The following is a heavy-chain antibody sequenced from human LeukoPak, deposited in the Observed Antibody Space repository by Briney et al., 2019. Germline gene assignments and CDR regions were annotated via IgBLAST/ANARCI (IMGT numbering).Heavy chain of an antibody. CDR1: GGSISSGYY. D-gene: IGHD2-2*01. J-gene: IGHJ5*02. CDR2: IYHSGST. CDR3: ARTPYCSSASCSRFDP. Sequence: SETLSLTCTVSGGSISSGYYWGWIRQPPGKGLEWIGSIYHSGSTYYNPSLKSRVTISVDTSKNQFSLKLSSVTAADTAVYYCARTPYCSSASCSRFDPWGQGTLVTVSS. V-gene: IGHV4-38-2*02.